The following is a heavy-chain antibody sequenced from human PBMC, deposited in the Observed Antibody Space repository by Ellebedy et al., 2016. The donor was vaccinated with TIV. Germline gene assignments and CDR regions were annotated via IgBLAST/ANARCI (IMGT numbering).Heavy chain of an antibody. CDR3: ATSIAAAGRGYYYYGMDV. J-gene: IGHJ6*02. CDR2: ISAYNGNT. CDR1: SYTFTSYG. V-gene: IGHV1-18*04. Sequence: ASVKVSXKASSYTFTSYGISWVRQAPGQGLEWMGWISAYNGNTNYAQKLQGRVTMTTDTSTSTAYMELRSLRSDDTAVYYCATSIAAAGRGYYYYGMDVWGQGTTVTVSS. D-gene: IGHD6-13*01.